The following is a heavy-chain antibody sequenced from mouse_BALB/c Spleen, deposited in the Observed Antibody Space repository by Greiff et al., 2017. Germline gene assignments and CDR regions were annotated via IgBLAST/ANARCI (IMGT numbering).Heavy chain of an antibody. CDR1: GYSITSDYA. Sequence: DVHLVESGPGLVKPSQSLSLTCTVTGYSITSDYAWNWIRQFPGNKLEWMGYISYSGSTSYNPSLKSRISITRDTSKNQFFLQLNSVTTDDTATYYCARNYYGSSYWYFDVWGAGTTVTVSS. CDR3: ARNYYGSSYWYFDV. CDR2: ISYSGST. J-gene: IGHJ1*01. V-gene: IGHV3-2*02. D-gene: IGHD1-1*01.